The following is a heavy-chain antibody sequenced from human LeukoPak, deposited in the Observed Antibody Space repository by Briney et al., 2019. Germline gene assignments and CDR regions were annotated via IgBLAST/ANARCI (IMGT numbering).Heavy chain of an antibody. J-gene: IGHJ4*02. CDR2: IGAGDKYT. V-gene: IGHV3-23*01. Sequence: GGSLRLSCAASGFTLRNYAMSWVRQAPGKGLEWVSSIGAGDKYTYYGDSVKGRFTISRDNSKNTLYLQMNSLRAGDTAVYYCASRPPSETYYGVLDYWGQGTLVTVSS. CDR1: GFTLRNYA. D-gene: IGHD4-17*01. CDR3: ASRPPSETYYGVLDY.